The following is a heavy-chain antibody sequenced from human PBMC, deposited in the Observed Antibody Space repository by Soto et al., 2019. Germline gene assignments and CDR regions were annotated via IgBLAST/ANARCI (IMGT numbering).Heavy chain of an antibody. CDR3: AKALGGGYRPKSFRRAYYSDY. CDR1: GFTFSSYA. Sequence: PGGSLRLSCAASGFTFSSYAMSWVRQAPGKGLEWVSAISGSGGSTYYADSVKGRFTISRDNSKNTLYLQMNSLRAEDTAVYYCAKALGGGYRPKSFRRAYYSDYWGQGTLVTVSS. J-gene: IGHJ4*02. D-gene: IGHD3-22*01. CDR2: ISGSGGST. V-gene: IGHV3-23*01.